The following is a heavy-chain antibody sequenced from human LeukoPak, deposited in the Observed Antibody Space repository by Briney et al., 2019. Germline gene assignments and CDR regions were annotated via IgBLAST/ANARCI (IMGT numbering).Heavy chain of an antibody. CDR2: INSDGSST. J-gene: IGHJ3*02. CDR3: ARGRYYYDSSGVGAFDI. CDR1: GFTFSSYW. Sequence: GGSLRLSCAASGFTFSSYWMHWVRQAPGKGLVWVSRINSDGSSTSYADSVKGRFTISRNNAKNTLYLQMNSLRAEDTAVYYCARGRYYYDSSGVGAFDIWGQGTMVTVSS. V-gene: IGHV3-74*01. D-gene: IGHD3-22*01.